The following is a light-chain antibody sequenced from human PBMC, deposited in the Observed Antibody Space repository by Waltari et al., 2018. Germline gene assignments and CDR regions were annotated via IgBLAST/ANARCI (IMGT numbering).Light chain of an antibody. J-gene: IGKJ1*01. CDR3: QHYVRLPGT. V-gene: IGKV3-20*01. Sequence: EIVLTQSPGTLSLSPGERVTLSCRASQSVSKYLAWYQQRPGQAPRLLLYHASTRATGIPDRFSGGEYGTDFSLTISRREPEDFAVYYCQHYVRLPGTFGQGTRVEIK. CDR1: QSVSKY. CDR2: HAS.